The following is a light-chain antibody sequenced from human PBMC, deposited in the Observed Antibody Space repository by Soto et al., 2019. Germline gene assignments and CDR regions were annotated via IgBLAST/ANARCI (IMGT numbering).Light chain of an antibody. J-gene: IGKJ3*01. Sequence: ELVLTQSPSTLSLSPGERATLSCRASQSVSSSYLAWSQQKPGQAPSLLIYGASSRATAIPDRFSGSGSGTDFTLTISRLEPEDFALYYCQQYDSSLFTFGPGTKVDIK. CDR1: QSVSSSY. V-gene: IGKV3-20*01. CDR3: QQYDSSLFT. CDR2: GAS.